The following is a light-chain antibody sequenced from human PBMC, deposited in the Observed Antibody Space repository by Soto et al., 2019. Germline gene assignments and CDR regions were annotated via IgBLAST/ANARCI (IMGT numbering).Light chain of an antibody. V-gene: IGKV1-5*01. CDR2: DAS. CDR1: QNISGW. J-gene: IGKJ2*01. CDR3: QQYDSSSRT. Sequence: IQVTQSPSTLSASVGDGVTITCRASQNISGWLAWYQQRPGKAPKFLIYDASNLQTGVSSRFSGSGSGTEFTLTIRSLQPDDFATYYCQQYDSSSRTFGHGTKLESK.